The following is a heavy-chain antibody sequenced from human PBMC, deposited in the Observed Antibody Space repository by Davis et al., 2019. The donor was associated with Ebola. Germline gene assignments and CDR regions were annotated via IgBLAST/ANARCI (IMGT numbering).Heavy chain of an antibody. Sequence: GGPLRLSCAAPGFTFDDYAMPWVRQAPGKGLDWFSLISGDGGSTYYADSVKGRFTIPRDNSKNSPYLQMNSLRTEDTALYYCAFLGDYYYGMDVWGQGTTVTVSS. CDR3: AFLGDYYYGMDV. CDR1: GFTFDDYA. V-gene: IGHV3-43*02. D-gene: IGHD3-16*01. J-gene: IGHJ6*02. CDR2: ISGDGGST.